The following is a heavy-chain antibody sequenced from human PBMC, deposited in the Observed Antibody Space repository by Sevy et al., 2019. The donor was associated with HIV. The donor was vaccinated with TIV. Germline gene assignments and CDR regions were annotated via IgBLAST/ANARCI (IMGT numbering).Heavy chain of an antibody. V-gene: IGHV3-21*01. D-gene: IGHD6-6*01. CDR3: ARDLREYSRSSKYYFDY. CDR1: GFTFSSYS. Sequence: GGSLRLSCAASGFTFSSYSMNWVRQAPGKGLEWVSSISSSNNYIYYAHSLKGRFTISRDNAKNSLYLQMNSLRAEDTAVYYCARDLREYSRSSKYYFDYWGQGILVTVSS. CDR2: ISSSNNYI. J-gene: IGHJ4*02.